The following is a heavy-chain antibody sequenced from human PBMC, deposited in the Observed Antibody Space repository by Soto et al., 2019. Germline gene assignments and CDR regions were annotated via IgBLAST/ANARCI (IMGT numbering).Heavy chain of an antibody. CDR3: ARERDIVVVVAATGAFDI. CDR1: GGSFSGYY. V-gene: IGHV4-34*01. J-gene: IGHJ3*02. CDR2: INHSGST. D-gene: IGHD2-15*01. Sequence: LSLTCAVYGGSFSGYYWSCIRQPPGKGLEWIGEINHSGSTNYNPSLKSRVTISVDTSKNQFSLKLSSVTAADTAVYYCARERDIVVVVAATGAFDIWGQGTMVTVSS.